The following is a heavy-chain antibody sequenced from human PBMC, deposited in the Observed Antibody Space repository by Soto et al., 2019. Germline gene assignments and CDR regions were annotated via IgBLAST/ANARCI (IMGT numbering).Heavy chain of an antibody. J-gene: IGHJ4*02. Sequence: GASVKVSCKASGYTFTSYAMHWVRQAPGQRLEWMGWINAGNGNTKYSQKFQGRVTITRDTSASTAYMELSSLRSEDTAVYYCAKFRGTCGGVIVWGQGTLVTVSS. CDR1: GYTFTSYA. CDR3: AKFRGTCGGVIV. V-gene: IGHV1-3*01. D-gene: IGHD3-16*02. CDR2: INAGNGNT.